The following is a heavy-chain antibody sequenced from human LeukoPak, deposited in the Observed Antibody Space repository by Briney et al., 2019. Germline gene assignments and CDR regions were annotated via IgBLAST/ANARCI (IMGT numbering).Heavy chain of an antibody. CDR3: ARDLSQTRGYCSSTSCYTYYYYYYGMDV. V-gene: IGHV1-46*01. Sequence: ASVTVSCKASGYTFTSYYMHWVRQAPGQGLEWMGIINPSGGSTSYAQKFQGRVTMTRDTSTSTVYMELSSLRSEDTAVYYCARDLSQTRGYCSSTSCYTYYYYYYGMDVWGQGTTVTVSS. J-gene: IGHJ6*02. CDR1: GYTFTSYY. CDR2: INPSGGST. D-gene: IGHD2-2*02.